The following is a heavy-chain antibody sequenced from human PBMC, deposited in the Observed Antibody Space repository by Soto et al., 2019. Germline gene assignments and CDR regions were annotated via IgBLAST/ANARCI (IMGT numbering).Heavy chain of an antibody. Sequence: QVQLVQSGAEVKKPGSSVKVSCKASGGTFSSYAISWVRQAPGQGLEWMGGIIPIFGTANYAQKFQGRVTITADASTSSAYMELSSLRSEDTAVYYCARVRVRFLEWLGSEGWGQGTRVTVSS. CDR1: GGTFSSYA. CDR3: ARVRVRFLEWLGSEG. D-gene: IGHD3-3*01. CDR2: IIPIFGTA. V-gene: IGHV1-69*12. J-gene: IGHJ4*02.